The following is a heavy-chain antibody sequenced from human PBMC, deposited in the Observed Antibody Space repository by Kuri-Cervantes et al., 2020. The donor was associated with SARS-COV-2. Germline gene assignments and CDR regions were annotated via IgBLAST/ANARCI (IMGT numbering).Heavy chain of an antibody. CDR1: RFTFSSYS. D-gene: IGHD3-3*01. CDR3: VKTPNCVFWSGYYYFDY. CDR2: ISSSSSYI. V-gene: IGHV3-21*01. Sequence: SLKLSCSASRFTFSSYSMSWVRQAPGKGLKWVSSISSSSSYIYYADSVKGRFTISRDNSKNTLYLQMSSLEAEDKAVYCCVKTPNCVFWSGYYYFDYWGQGTLVTVSS. J-gene: IGHJ4*02.